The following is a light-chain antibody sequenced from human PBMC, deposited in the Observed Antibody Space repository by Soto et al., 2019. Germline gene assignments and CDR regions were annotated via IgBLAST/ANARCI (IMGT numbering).Light chain of an antibody. CDR2: SDT. CDR3: AAWDGTLHGVV. J-gene: IGLJ3*02. V-gene: IGLV1-44*01. Sequence: QAVVTQPPSASGTPGQRVTISCSGSNSNIGTKTVHWYQQLPGTAPKLLIYSDTQRPSGVPDRFSGSKSGTSASLAISGLPSEDDADYYCAAWDGTLHGVVFGGGTKVTVL. CDR1: NSNIGTKT.